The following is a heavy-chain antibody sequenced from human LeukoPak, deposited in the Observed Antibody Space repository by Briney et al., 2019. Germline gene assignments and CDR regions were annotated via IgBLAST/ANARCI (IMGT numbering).Heavy chain of an antibody. V-gene: IGHV1-2*04. Sequence: ASVKVSCKASGYTFIGYYMHWVRQAPGQGLEWMGWINPNSGGTNYAQKFQGWVTMTRDTSISTAYMELSRLRSDDTAVYYCARQMRYCSSTSCYGNWFDPWGQGTLVTVSS. CDR2: INPNSGGT. J-gene: IGHJ5*02. D-gene: IGHD2-2*01. CDR3: ARQMRYCSSTSCYGNWFDP. CDR1: GYTFIGYY.